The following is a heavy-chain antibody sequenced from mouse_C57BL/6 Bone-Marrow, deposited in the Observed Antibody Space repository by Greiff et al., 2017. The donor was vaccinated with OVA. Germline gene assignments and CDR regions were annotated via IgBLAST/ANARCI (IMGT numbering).Heavy chain of an antibody. CDR2: IGPGSGST. J-gene: IGHJ1*03. Sequence: QVHVKQSGAELVKPGASVKISCKASGYTFTDYYINWVKQRPGQGLEWIGKIGPGSGSTYYNEKFKGKATLTADKSSSTAYMQRSSLTSEDSAVDFCARKDYYGSSHWYFDVWGTGTTVTVSS. CDR1: GYTFTDYY. D-gene: IGHD1-1*01. CDR3: ARKDYYGSSHWYFDV. V-gene: IGHV1-77*01.